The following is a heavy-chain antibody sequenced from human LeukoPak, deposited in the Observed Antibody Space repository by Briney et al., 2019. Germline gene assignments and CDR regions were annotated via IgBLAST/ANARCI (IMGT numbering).Heavy chain of an antibody. CDR3: ARGWRWLQD. D-gene: IGHD5-24*01. V-gene: IGHV4-30-4*07. J-gene: IGHJ4*02. CDR2: IYYSGST. CDR1: GGSISSGGYS. Sequence: DPSQTLSLTCAVSGGSISSGGYSWSWIRQPPGKGLEWIGYIYYSGSTNYNPSLKSRVTISVDTSKNQFSLKLSSVTAADTAVYYCARGWRWLQDWGQGTLVTVSS.